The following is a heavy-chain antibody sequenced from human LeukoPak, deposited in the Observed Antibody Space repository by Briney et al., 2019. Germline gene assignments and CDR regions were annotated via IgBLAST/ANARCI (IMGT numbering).Heavy chain of an antibody. J-gene: IGHJ1*01. D-gene: IGHD6-19*01. CDR1: GGTFSSYA. CDR2: IIPILGIA. CDR3: ASPYSSGWYGYFQH. V-gene: IGHV1-69*04. Sequence: ASVKVSCKASGGTFSSYAISWVRQAPGQGLEWMGRIIPILGIANYAQKFQGRVTITADKSTSTAYMELSSLRSEDTAVYYCASPYSSGWYGYFQHWGQGTLVTVSS.